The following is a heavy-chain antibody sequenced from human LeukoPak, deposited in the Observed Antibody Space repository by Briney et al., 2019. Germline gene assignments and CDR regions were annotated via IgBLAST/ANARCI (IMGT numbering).Heavy chain of an antibody. CDR3: ARVGGGAVDY. J-gene: IGHJ4*02. V-gene: IGHV3-21*01. D-gene: IGHD3-16*01. CDR1: GFTFSSYT. CDR2: ISSRSSYT. Sequence: GGSLRLSCAASGFTFSSYTMNWVRQAPGKGLEWVSSISSRSSYTYYADSVKGRFTISRDSAENSLYLQMNSLRAEDTAVYYCARVGGGAVDYWGQGTLVIVSS.